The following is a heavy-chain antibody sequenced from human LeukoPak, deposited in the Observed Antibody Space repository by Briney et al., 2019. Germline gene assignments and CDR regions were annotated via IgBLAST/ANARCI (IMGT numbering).Heavy chain of an antibody. D-gene: IGHD2-15*01. V-gene: IGHV4-34*01. Sequence: SETLSLTCAVYGGSFSGYYWSWIRQPPGKGLEWIGEINHSGSTNYNPSLKSRVTISVDTSKNQFSLKLSSVTAADTAVYYCARGRYCSGSSCYSGAYYYYYMDVWGKGTTVTVSS. CDR3: ARGRYCSGSSCYSGAYYYYYMDV. CDR2: INHSGST. CDR1: GGSFSGYY. J-gene: IGHJ6*03.